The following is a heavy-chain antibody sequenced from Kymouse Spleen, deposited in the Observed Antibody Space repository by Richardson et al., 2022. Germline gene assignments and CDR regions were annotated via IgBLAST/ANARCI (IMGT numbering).Heavy chain of an antibody. CDR2: ISWNSGSI. Sequence: EVQLVESGGGLVQPGRSLRLSCAASGFTFDDYAMHWVRQAPGKGLEWVSGISWNSGSIGYADSVKGRFTISRDNAKNSLYLQMNSLRAEDTALYYCAKAYGSGSTLVYYYGMDVWGQGTTVTVSS. V-gene: IGHV3-9*01. CDR1: GFTFDDYA. CDR3: AKAYGSGSTLVYYYGMDV. J-gene: IGHJ6*02. D-gene: IGHD3-10*01.